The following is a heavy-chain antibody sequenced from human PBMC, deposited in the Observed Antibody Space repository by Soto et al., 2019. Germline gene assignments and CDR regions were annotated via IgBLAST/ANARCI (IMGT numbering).Heavy chain of an antibody. V-gene: IGHV4-34*01. CDR1: GGSFSGYY. Sequence: PSETLSLTCAVYGGSFSGYYWSWIRQPPGKGLEWIGEINHSGSTNYNPSLKSRVTISVDTSKNQFSLKLSSVTAADTAVYYCARTYYYGSGSYYANWFDPWGKGTLVTVSS. CDR3: ARTYYYGSGSYYANWFDP. D-gene: IGHD3-10*01. CDR2: INHSGST. J-gene: IGHJ5*02.